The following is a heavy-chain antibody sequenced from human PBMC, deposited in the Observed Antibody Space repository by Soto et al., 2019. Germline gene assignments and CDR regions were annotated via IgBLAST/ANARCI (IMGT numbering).Heavy chain of an antibody. J-gene: IGHJ5*02. CDR3: ASDFFSGTPNWLET. CDR2: IIPIFGTA. Sequence: SVXVSRKAFGGTFSSYAIIWVRQAPGQGLEWMGGIIPIFGTAKYAQKFQGRVTITADKSTSTAYMELSSLRSEDTAVYYCASDFFSGTPNWLETWGQGTLVTVSS. V-gene: IGHV1-69*06. CDR1: GGTFSSYA. D-gene: IGHD6-25*01.